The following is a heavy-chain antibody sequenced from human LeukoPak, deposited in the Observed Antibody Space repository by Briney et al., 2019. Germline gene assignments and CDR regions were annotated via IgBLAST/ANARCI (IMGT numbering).Heavy chain of an antibody. D-gene: IGHD5-18*01. Sequence: QPGGYLRLSCAASGFTVSTNCMTWVRQAPGKGLEWVSTIYSGGTTYHADSVMGRFTISRRNSRNTLYLQMNSLRAEDTAVYYCARVDTVMAYYFDLWGQGTLVTVSS. CDR2: IYSGGTT. CDR1: GFTVSTNC. V-gene: IGHV3-53*04. J-gene: IGHJ4*02. CDR3: ARVDTVMAYYFDL.